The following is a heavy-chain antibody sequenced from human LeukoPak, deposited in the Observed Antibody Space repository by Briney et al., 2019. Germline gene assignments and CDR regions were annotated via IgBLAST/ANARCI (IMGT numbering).Heavy chain of an antibody. CDR3: ARDLRGAYSYGAPYYYYGMDV. D-gene: IGHD5-18*01. CDR1: GGTFSSYA. Sequence: GASVKVPCKASGGTFSSYAISWVRQAPGQGLEWMGGIIPIFGTANYAQKFQGRVTITADESTSTAYMELSSLRSEDTAVYYCARDLRGAYSYGAPYYYYGMDVWGKGTTVTVSS. CDR2: IIPIFGTA. V-gene: IGHV1-69*13. J-gene: IGHJ6*04.